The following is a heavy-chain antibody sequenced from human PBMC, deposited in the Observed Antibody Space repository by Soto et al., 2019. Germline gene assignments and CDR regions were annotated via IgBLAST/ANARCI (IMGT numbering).Heavy chain of an antibody. Sequence: GGSLRLSCAASGFTFSSYAMSWVRQAPGKGLEWVSAISGSGGSTYYADSVKGRFTISRDNSKNTLYLQMNSLRAEDTAVYYCAKDRELSTRMLNWFDPWGQGTLVTVSS. V-gene: IGHV3-23*01. D-gene: IGHD3-10*01. CDR3: AKDRELSTRMLNWFDP. CDR1: GFTFSSYA. J-gene: IGHJ5*02. CDR2: ISGSGGST.